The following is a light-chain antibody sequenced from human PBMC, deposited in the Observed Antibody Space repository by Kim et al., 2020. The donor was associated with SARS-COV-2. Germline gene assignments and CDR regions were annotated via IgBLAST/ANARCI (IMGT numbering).Light chain of an antibody. CDR2: QDS. CDR3: QAWDSSTEV. V-gene: IGLV3-1*01. J-gene: IGLJ1*01. CDR1: KLGDKY. Sequence: GSPGQTASITCSGDKLGDKYACWYQQKPGQSPVLDIYQDSKRPSGIPERFSGSNSGNTATLTISGTQAMDEADYYCQAWDSSTEVFGTGTKVTVL.